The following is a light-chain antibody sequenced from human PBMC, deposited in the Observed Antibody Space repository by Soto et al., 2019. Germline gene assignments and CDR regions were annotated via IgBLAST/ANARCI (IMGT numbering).Light chain of an antibody. CDR2: DAS. CDR3: QQRMNWPLT. V-gene: IGKV3-11*01. J-gene: IGKJ5*01. Sequence: IVLKQSPATLSLSPGERATLSCRASESVAGHLAWYQQKPGQAPRLLIYDASNRATGIPARFSGSGSETDFTLTISSLEPEDVAVYYCQQRMNWPLTFGQGTRLEIK. CDR1: ESVAGH.